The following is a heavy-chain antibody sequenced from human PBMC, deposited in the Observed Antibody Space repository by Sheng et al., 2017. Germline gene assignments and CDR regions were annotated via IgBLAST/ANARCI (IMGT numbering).Heavy chain of an antibody. D-gene: IGHD1-26*01. CDR2: ISGSGDST. V-gene: IGHV3-23*04. J-gene: IGHJ4*02. CDR1: GFTFSTYG. Sequence: EVQLVESGGGLVQPGGSLRLSCAASGFTFSTYGMSWVRQAPGKGLEWVSLISGSGDSTYYAASVMGRFTISRDNSRNTVYLQMNSLRAEDTAVYYCALVTGRVGAPLFDNWGQGTLVTVSS. CDR3: ALVTGRVGAPLFDN.